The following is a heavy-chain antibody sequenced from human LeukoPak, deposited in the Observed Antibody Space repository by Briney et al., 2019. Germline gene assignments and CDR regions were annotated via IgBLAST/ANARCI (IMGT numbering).Heavy chain of an antibody. Sequence: SETLSLTCAVYGGSFSGYYWSWIRQPPGKGLEWIGEINHSGSTNYNPSLKSRVTISVDTSKNQFSLKLSSVTAADTAVYYCARGEYSSSSGYYYYGMDDWGQGTTVTVSS. CDR3: ARGEYSSSSGYYYYGMDD. J-gene: IGHJ6*02. D-gene: IGHD6-6*01. V-gene: IGHV4-34*01. CDR2: INHSGST. CDR1: GGSFSGYY.